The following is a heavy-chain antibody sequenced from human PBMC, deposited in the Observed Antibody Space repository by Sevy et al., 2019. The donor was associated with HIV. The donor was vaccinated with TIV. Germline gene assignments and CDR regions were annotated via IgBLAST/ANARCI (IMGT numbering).Heavy chain of an antibody. CDR1: GASISSSGYY. J-gene: IGHJ4*02. Sequence: SETLSLTCTVSGASISSSGYYWGWIRQPPGQGLEWIASINYSGITFYNPYLNSRITISADTSKNQFSLDLNSVTAADTAIYYCAGPILTYNNGWSYYDYWGQGTVVTVSS. CDR2: INYSGIT. D-gene: IGHD6-19*01. V-gene: IGHV4-39*01. CDR3: AGPILTYNNGWSYYDY.